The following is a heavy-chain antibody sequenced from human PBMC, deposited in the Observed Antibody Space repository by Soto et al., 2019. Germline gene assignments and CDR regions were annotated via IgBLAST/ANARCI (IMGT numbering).Heavy chain of an antibody. J-gene: IGHJ4*02. CDR1: GGSISSSNW. CDR2: IYHSGST. V-gene: IGHV4-4*02. Sequence: QVQLQESGPGLVKPSGTLSLTCAVSGGSISSSNWWSWVRQPPGKGLEWIGAIYHSGSTNYNPSLKSRVTISVDKSKNKFSLKLSSVSAADTAVYYCARAGYSGYDFPFDYWGQGTLVTVSS. D-gene: IGHD5-12*01. CDR3: ARAGYSGYDFPFDY.